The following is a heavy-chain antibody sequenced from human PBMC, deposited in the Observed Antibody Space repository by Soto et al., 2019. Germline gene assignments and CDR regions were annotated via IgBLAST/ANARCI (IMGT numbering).Heavy chain of an antibody. Sequence: QVQLQESGPGLVKPSETLSLTCTVSGASLSPYYWNWIRQSPGKGLEWIGYIYYSGTTNYNPSLKSRVTISEDTSNKLFSLKLRSVTAADTAVYDCARSYWPEGVCSPSCPFGPWCQGTLVTVSS. CDR1: GASLSPYY. CDR3: ARSYWPEGVCSPSCPFGP. J-gene: IGHJ5*02. V-gene: IGHV4-59*01. D-gene: IGHD2-8*01. CDR2: IYYSGTT.